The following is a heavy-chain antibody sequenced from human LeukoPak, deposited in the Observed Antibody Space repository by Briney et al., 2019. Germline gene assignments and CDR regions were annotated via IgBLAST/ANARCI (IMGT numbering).Heavy chain of an antibody. Sequence: GGSLRLSCAASGFTFSSYSMNWVRKAPAKGLEWVSSISSSSSYIYYADSVKGRFTISRDNAKNSLYLQMNSLRAADTAVYYCARVLGGYYYDSSGYYAGMDYWGQGTLVTVSS. CDR3: ARVLGGYYYDSSGYYAGMDY. J-gene: IGHJ4*02. D-gene: IGHD3-22*01. CDR2: ISSSSSYI. V-gene: IGHV3-21*01. CDR1: GFTFSSYS.